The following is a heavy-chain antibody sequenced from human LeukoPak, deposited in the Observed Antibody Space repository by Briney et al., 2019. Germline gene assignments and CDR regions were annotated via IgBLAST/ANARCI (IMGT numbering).Heavy chain of an antibody. CDR2: IYTSGST. Sequence: SETLSLTCTVSGGSISSYYWSWIRQPAGKGLEWIGRIYTSGSTNYNPSLKSRVTMSVDTSKNQFSLKLSSVTAADTAVYYCARDSVAGTTGVVDYWGQGTLVTVSS. CDR1: GGSISSYY. CDR3: ARDSVAGTTGVVDY. D-gene: IGHD6-19*01. J-gene: IGHJ4*02. V-gene: IGHV4-4*07.